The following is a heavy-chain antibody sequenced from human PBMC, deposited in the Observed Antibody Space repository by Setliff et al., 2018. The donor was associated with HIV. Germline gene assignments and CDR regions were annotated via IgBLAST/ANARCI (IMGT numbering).Heavy chain of an antibody. V-gene: IGHV3-23*01. CDR2: ISGSGGDT. Sequence: GGSLRLSCAASGFTFSSYGMHWVRQAPGKGLECVAVISGSGGDTYYADSVKGRFVISREKSKSTLYLQMNSLRAEDTAVYYCARPLTTSYYFWGDAFAIWGQGTMVTVSS. CDR1: GFTFSSYG. CDR3: ARPLTTSYYFWGDAFAI. D-gene: IGHD3-10*02. J-gene: IGHJ3*02.